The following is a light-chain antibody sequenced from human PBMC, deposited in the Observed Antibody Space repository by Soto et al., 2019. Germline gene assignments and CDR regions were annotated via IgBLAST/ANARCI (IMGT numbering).Light chain of an antibody. Sequence: EIVLTQSPGTLSLSPGERATLSCRASQSVSSSYLAWYQQKPGQAPRLLLYGASSRATGIPDRFSGSGSETDFTLTISRLEPEDFAVYYCQQYGSSPPVYPFGRGTKLEIK. CDR1: QSVSSSY. CDR3: QQYGSSPPVYP. J-gene: IGKJ2*01. V-gene: IGKV3-20*01. CDR2: GAS.